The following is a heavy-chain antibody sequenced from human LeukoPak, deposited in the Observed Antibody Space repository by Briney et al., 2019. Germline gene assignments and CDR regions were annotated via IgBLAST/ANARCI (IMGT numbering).Heavy chain of an antibody. Sequence: SETLSLTCTDSGGSISSNGYYWGWVRQPPGKGLEWIGSMYHSGSAYYNLSLKSRVTISVDTSKNQFSLRLSSVTAADTSVYYCARHEYGSGSYYPALFDYWGQGTLVTVSS. V-gene: IGHV4-39*01. CDR1: GGSISSNGYY. CDR2: MYHSGSA. D-gene: IGHD3-10*01. J-gene: IGHJ4*02. CDR3: ARHEYGSGSYYPALFDY.